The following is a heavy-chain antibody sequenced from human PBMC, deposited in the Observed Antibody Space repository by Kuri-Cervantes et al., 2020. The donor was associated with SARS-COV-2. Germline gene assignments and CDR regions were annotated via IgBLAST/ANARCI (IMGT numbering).Heavy chain of an antibody. Sequence: GGSLRLSCAASGFTFSSYAMSWVRQAPGKGLEWVSAISGSGGSTYYADSVKGRFTISRDNSKNTLYLQMNSLRAEDTAVYYCARNYYDSSGGGFDYWGQGTLVTVSS. CDR1: GFTFSSYA. D-gene: IGHD3-22*01. J-gene: IGHJ4*02. CDR2: ISGSGGST. CDR3: ARNYYDSSGGGFDY. V-gene: IGHV3-23*01.